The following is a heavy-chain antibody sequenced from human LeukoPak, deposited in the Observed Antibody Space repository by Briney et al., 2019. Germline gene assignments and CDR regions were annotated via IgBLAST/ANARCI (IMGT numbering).Heavy chain of an antibody. D-gene: IGHD2-21*02. Sequence: ASVKVSCKASAYTFTSNGISWVRHAPGQGLERMGWISAYNGNTNYAQKHQGRVTMTTDTSTSTAYMALRSLRSDDTAVYYCARSPPYCGGDCSIDYWGEGALVTVSS. CDR3: ARSPPYCGGDCSIDY. CDR2: ISAYNGNT. J-gene: IGHJ4*02. V-gene: IGHV1-18*01. CDR1: AYTFTSNG.